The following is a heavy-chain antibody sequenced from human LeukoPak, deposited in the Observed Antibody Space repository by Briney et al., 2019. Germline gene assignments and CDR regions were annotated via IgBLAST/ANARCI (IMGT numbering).Heavy chain of an antibody. J-gene: IGHJ4*02. CDR1: GFTFGDYA. Sequence: GGSLRLSCTASGFTFGDYAMSWVRRAPGKGLEWVGFIRSKAYGGTTEYAASVKGRFTISRDDSKSIAYLQMNSLKTEDTAVYYCTRDRHYDILTGYDYWGQGTLVTVSS. V-gene: IGHV3-49*04. D-gene: IGHD3-9*01. CDR2: IRSKAYGGTT. CDR3: TRDRHYDILTGYDY.